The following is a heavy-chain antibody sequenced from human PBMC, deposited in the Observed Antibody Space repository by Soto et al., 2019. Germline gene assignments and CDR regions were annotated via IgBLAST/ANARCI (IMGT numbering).Heavy chain of an antibody. Sequence: QVQLQESGPGLVKPSETLSLTCTVSGGSISSYYWSWIRQPPGKGLEWIGYIYYSGSTNYNPSLKRRSTISVDTSKNQFSLKLSSVTAADTAVYYCARSPLVATIFLGNFDYWGQGTLVTVSS. CDR1: GGSISSYY. J-gene: IGHJ4*02. D-gene: IGHD5-12*01. CDR2: IYYSGST. CDR3: ARSPLVATIFLGNFDY. V-gene: IGHV4-59*08.